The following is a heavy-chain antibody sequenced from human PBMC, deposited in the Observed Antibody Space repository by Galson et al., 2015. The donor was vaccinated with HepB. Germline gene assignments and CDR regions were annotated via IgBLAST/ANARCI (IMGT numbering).Heavy chain of an antibody. V-gene: IGHV4-34*01. D-gene: IGHD4-17*01. Sequence: LTCAVYGGSFSGYYWSWIRQPPGKGLEWIGEINHSGSTNYNPSLKSRVTISVDTSKNQFSLKLSSVTAADTAVYYCARQPITVATSSGAFDIWGQGTMVTVSS. CDR1: GGSFSGYY. CDR3: ARQPITVATSSGAFDI. J-gene: IGHJ3*02. CDR2: INHSGST.